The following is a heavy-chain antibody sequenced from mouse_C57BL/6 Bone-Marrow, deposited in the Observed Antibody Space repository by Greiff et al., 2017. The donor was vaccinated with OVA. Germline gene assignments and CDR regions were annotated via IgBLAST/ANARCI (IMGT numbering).Heavy chain of an antibody. CDR3: ARSYYSNYSYFDY. Sequence: QVQLQQSGAELVRPGTSVKMSCKASGYTFTNYWIGWAKQRPGQGLEWIGDIYPGGGYTNYNEKFKGKATLTADKSSSTAYMQFSSLTSEDSAIYYCARSYYSNYSYFDYWGQGTTLTVSS. CDR2: IYPGGGYT. J-gene: IGHJ2*01. V-gene: IGHV1-63*01. D-gene: IGHD2-5*01. CDR1: GYTFTNYW.